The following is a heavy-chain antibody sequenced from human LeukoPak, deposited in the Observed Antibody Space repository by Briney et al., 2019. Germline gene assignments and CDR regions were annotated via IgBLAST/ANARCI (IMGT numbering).Heavy chain of an antibody. D-gene: IGHD2-15*01. Sequence: PGGSLRLSCTGSGFTLGIYAMTWVRQAPGKGLEWVATMLNSGARYDADSVMSRFTMSRDSSQDTLYLQMNNLGVEDTAIYYCARGGGGHRPFDYWGQGDLVTVSA. J-gene: IGHJ4*02. V-gene: IGHV3-23*01. CDR1: GFTLGIYA. CDR2: MLNSGAR. CDR3: ARGGGGHRPFDY.